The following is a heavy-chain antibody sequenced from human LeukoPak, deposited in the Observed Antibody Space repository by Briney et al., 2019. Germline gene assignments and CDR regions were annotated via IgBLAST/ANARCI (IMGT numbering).Heavy chain of an antibody. CDR3: ARRDYDTDAFDI. Sequence: KVSCKASGYTFTGYYMHWVRQMPGKGLEWMGIIYPGDSDTRYSPSFQGQVTISADKSISTAYLQWSSLKASDTAMYYCARRDYDTDAFDIWGQGTMVTVSS. D-gene: IGHD3-22*01. V-gene: IGHV5-51*01. CDR1: GYTFTGYY. CDR2: IYPGDSDT. J-gene: IGHJ3*02.